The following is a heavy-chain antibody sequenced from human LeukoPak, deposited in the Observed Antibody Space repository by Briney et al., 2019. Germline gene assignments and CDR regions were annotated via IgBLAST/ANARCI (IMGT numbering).Heavy chain of an antibody. J-gene: IGHJ5*02. CDR2: IIPIFGTA. D-gene: IGHD2-2*02. V-gene: IGHV1-69*06. CDR1: GGTFSSYA. Sequence: GASVKVSCKASGGTFSSYAISWVRQAPGQGLEWMGGIIPIFGTANYAQKFQGRVTITADKSTSTAYMELSSLRSEDTAVYYCARGGVVPAAIGWFDPWGQGTLVTVSS. CDR3: ARGGVVPAAIGWFDP.